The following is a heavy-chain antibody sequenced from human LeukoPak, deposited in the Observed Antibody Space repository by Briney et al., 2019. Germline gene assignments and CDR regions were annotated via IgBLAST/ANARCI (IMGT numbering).Heavy chain of an antibody. J-gene: IGHJ4*02. Sequence: PSETLSLTCAVYGGSFSGYHCTWIRQPPGKGLEWNGEMNHSGSTNYNPSLKSRVTISLDKSKNQFSLKLSSVTAADTAVYYCARHRGYSGYGSLDYWGQGTLVTVSS. V-gene: IGHV4-34*01. CDR2: MNHSGST. CDR1: GGSFSGYH. CDR3: ARHRGYSGYGSLDY. D-gene: IGHD5-12*01.